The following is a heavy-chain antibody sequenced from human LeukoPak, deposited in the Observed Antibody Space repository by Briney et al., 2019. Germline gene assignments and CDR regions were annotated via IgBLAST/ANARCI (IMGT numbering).Heavy chain of an antibody. J-gene: IGHJ4*02. CDR3: ARDRGGRSGLDD. Sequence: GGSLRLSCAASGITFSRSWMSWVRQAPGKGLEWVAFIKEDGGEIFNVDSVKGRFTISRDNAENFLYLQMNSLRAEDTAVYYCARDRGGRSGLDDWGQGTLVIVSS. D-gene: IGHD2-15*01. V-gene: IGHV3-7*04. CDR1: GITFSRSW. CDR2: IKEDGGEI.